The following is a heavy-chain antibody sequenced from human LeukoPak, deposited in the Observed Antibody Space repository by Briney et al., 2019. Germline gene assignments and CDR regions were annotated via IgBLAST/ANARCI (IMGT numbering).Heavy chain of an antibody. Sequence: PSETLSLTCTVSGGSISTYYWNWIRQPAGKGLEWIGRIYTSGSTNYNPSLKSRVSMSVDTSKNQFSLRLSSVTAADTAVYYCARHVHVSMIVVILSDYFDYWGRGTLVSVSS. J-gene: IGHJ4*02. V-gene: IGHV4-4*07. CDR2: IYTSGST. CDR1: GGSISTYY. D-gene: IGHD3-22*01. CDR3: ARHVHVSMIVVILSDYFDY.